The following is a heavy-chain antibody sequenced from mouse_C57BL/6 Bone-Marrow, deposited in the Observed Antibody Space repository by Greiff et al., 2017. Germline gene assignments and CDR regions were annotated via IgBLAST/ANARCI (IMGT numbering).Heavy chain of an antibody. J-gene: IGHJ4*01. D-gene: IGHD1-1*02. CDR1: GYTFTTYP. Sequence: VQGVESGAELVKPGASVKMSCKASGYTFTTYPIEWMKQNHGKSLEWIGNFHPYNDDTKYNEKFKGKATLTVEKSSSTVYLELSRLTSDDSAVYYCARRGKKSYYAMDYWGQGTSVTVSS. CDR3: ARRGKKSYYAMDY. V-gene: IGHV1-47*01. CDR2: FHPYNDDT.